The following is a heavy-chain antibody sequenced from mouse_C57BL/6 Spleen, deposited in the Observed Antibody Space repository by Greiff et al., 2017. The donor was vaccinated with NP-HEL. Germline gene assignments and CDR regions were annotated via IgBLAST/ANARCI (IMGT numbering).Heavy chain of an antibody. V-gene: IGHV1-55*01. CDR3: ARAFFTPLYFDV. Sequence: VQLQQPGAELVKPGASVKMSCKASGYTFTSYWITWVKQRPGQGLEWIGDIYPGSGSTNYNEKFKSKATLTVDTSSSTSYMQLSSLTSEDYAVYYCARAFFTPLYFDVWGTGTTVTVSS. CDR2: IYPGSGST. CDR1: GYTFTSYW. J-gene: IGHJ1*03.